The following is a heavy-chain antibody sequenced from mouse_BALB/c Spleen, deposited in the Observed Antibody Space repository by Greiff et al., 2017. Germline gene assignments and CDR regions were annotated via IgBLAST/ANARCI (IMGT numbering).Heavy chain of an antibody. D-gene: IGHD2-2*01. Sequence: EVQRVESGPGLVKPSQSLSLTCSVTGYSITSGYYWNWIRQFPGNKLEWMGYISYDGSNNYNPSLKNRISITRDTSKNQFFLKLNSVTTEDTATYYCAREGYDGAGFAYWGQGTLVTVSA. CDR3: AREGYDGAGFAY. CDR2: ISYDGSN. CDR1: GYSITSGYY. V-gene: IGHV3-6*02. J-gene: IGHJ3*01.